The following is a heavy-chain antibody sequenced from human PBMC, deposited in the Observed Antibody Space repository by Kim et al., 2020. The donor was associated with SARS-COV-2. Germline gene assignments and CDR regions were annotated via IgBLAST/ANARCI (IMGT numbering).Heavy chain of an antibody. CDR1: GGSISSSSYY. V-gene: IGHV4-39*01. CDR3: ARQGYCSGGSCYGSGYYFDY. D-gene: IGHD2-15*01. Sequence: SETLSLTCTVSGGSISSSSYYWGWIRQPPGKGLEWIGSIYYSGSTYYNPSLKSRVTISVDTSKNQFSLKLSSVTAADTAVYYCARQGYCSGGSCYGSGYYFDYWGQGTLVTVSS. J-gene: IGHJ4*02. CDR2: IYYSGST.